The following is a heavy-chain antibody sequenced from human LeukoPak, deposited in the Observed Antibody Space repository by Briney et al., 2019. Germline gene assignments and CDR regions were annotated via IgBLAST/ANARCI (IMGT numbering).Heavy chain of an antibody. Sequence: GASVMVSCKASGYTFTSYDINWVRQATGQGLEWMGWMNPNSGNTGYAQKFQGRVTITRNTSISTAYMELSSLRSEDTAVYYCARGGLYYDLYWFDPWGQGTLVTVSS. CDR3: ARGGLYYDLYWFDP. J-gene: IGHJ5*02. CDR2: MNPNSGNT. V-gene: IGHV1-8*03. D-gene: IGHD3-3*01. CDR1: GYTFTSYD.